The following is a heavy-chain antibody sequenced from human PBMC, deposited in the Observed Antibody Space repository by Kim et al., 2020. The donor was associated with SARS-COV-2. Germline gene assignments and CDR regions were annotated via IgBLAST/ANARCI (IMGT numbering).Heavy chain of an antibody. V-gene: IGHV3-30*04. CDR3: ATEQQRKTGPYYFDY. CDR2: ISYDGSNK. J-gene: IGHJ4*01. D-gene: IGHD1-1*01. CDR1: GFTFSSYA. Sequence: GGSLRLSCAASGFTFSSYAMHWVRQAPGKGLEWVAVISYDGSNKYYADSVKGRFTISRDNSKNTLYLQMNSLRAEDTAVYYCATEQQRKTGPYYFDYWG.